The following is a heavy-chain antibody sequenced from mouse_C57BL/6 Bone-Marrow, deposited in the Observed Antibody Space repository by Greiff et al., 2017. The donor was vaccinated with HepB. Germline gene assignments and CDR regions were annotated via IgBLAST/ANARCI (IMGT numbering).Heavy chain of an antibody. V-gene: IGHV2-2*01. D-gene: IGHD2-2*01. CDR1: GFSLTSYG. J-gene: IGHJ3*01. Sequence: VQLKESGPGLVQPSQSLSITCTVSGFSLTSYGVHWVRQSPGKGLEWLGVIWSGGSTDYNAAFISRLSISKDNSKSQVFFKMNSLQADDTAIYYCARAGYDENWFAYWGQGTLVTVSA. CDR2: IWSGGST. CDR3: ARAGYDENWFAY.